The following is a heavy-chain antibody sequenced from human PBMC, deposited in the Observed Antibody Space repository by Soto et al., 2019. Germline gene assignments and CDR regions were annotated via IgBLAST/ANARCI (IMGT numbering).Heavy chain of an antibody. CDR3: ARVDYGGNSVWFDP. D-gene: IGHD4-17*01. CDR2: IYYSGST. J-gene: IGHJ5*02. CDR1: GGSISSGGYY. V-gene: IGHV4-31*03. Sequence: PSETLSLTCTVSGGSISSGGYYWSWIRQHPGKGLEWIGYIYYSGSTYYNPSLKSRVTISVDTSKNQFSLKLSSVTAADTAVYYCARVDYGGNSVWFDPWGQGTLVTVSS.